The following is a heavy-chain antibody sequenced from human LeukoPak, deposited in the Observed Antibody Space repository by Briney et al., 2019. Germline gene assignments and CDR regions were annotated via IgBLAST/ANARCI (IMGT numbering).Heavy chain of an antibody. J-gene: IGHJ4*02. CDR2: ITPSGSTI. V-gene: IGHV3-11*01. Sequence: GALRTLFSASGITFSGFYMRWGRPASGKGLEWVSYITPSGSTIYYADSVKGRFTISRDNAKNSLYLQMNSLRAEDTAVYFCAGRDVYNSAFWGQGTLVTVSS. CDR3: AGRDVYNSAF. D-gene: IGHD5-24*01. CDR1: GITFSGFY.